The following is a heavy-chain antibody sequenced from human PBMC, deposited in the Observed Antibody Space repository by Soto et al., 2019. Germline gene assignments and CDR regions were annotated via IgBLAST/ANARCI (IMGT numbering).Heavy chain of an antibody. Sequence: SVTLSLTCPVPRFSNLSISFYWGWIRQPPGKGLEWIGSIYYSGSTYYNPSLKSRVTISVDTSKNQFSLKLSSVTAADTAVYYCARLGGSGIYSDYWGQG. D-gene: IGHD3-10*01. J-gene: IGHJ4*02. CDR1: RFSNLSISFY. V-gene: IGHV4-39*01. CDR3: ARLGGSGIYSDY. CDR2: IYYSGST.